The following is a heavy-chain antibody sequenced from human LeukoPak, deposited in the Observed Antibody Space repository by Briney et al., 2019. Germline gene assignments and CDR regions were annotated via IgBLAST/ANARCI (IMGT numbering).Heavy chain of an antibody. J-gene: IGHJ4*02. CDR3: ARERGGDYGDSWYYFDY. CDR1: GYTFTSYY. CDR2: INPSGGST. V-gene: IGHV1-46*01. D-gene: IGHD4-17*01. Sequence: ASVKVSCTASGYTFTSYYMHWVRQAPGQGLEWMGIINPSGGSTSYAQKFQGRVTMTRAMSTSTVYMELSSRRCEDTAVYYCARERGGDYGDSWYYFDYWGQGTLVTVSS.